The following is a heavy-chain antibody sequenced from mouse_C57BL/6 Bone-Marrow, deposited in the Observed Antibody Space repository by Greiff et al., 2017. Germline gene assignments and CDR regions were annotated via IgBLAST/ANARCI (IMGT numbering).Heavy chain of an antibody. Sequence: VKLVESGPELVKPGASVKLSCKASGYTFTSYEINWVKQRPGQGLEWIGEIYPGDGSTKYNEKFKGKATLTVDTSSSTAYMELHSLTSEDSAVYFCARDYCSSYWYFDVWGTGTTVTVSS. J-gene: IGHJ1*03. V-gene: IGHV1-85*01. CDR1: GYTFTSYE. CDR2: IYPGDGST. CDR3: ARDYCSSYWYFDV. D-gene: IGHD1-1*01.